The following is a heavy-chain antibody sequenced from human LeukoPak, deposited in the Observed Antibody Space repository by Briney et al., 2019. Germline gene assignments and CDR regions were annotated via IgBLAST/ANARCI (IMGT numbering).Heavy chain of an antibody. Sequence: GGSLRLSCAASGFTFSSYAMSWVRQAPGKGPEWVSGISDSGDITYYADSVKGRFTISRDNSKNTLYVQMNSLRVEDTAVYFCAKDRRGGSYYAATLDIWVAGTMVTVSS. J-gene: IGHJ3*02. CDR3: AKDRRGGSYYAATLDI. CDR1: GFTFSSYA. CDR2: ISDSGDIT. V-gene: IGHV3-23*01. D-gene: IGHD1-26*01.